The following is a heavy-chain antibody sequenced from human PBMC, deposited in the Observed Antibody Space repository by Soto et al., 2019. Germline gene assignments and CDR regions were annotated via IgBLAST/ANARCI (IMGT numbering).Heavy chain of an antibody. Sequence: PSETLSLTCTVSGGSVSSGSYYWSWIRQPPGKGLEWIGYIYYSGSTNYNPSLKSRVTISVDTSKNQFSLKLSSVTAADTAVYYCARDEEDTYGDYSRSGMDVWGQGTTVTVSS. J-gene: IGHJ6*02. CDR1: GGSVSSGSYY. CDR3: ARDEEDTYGDYSRSGMDV. CDR2: IYYSGST. D-gene: IGHD4-17*01. V-gene: IGHV4-61*01.